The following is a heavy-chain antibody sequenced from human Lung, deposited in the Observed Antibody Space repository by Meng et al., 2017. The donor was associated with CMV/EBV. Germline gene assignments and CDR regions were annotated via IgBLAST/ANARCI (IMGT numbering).Heavy chain of an antibody. CDR2: IYSDGIST. V-gene: IGHV3-74*01. CDR1: GININTYW. CDR3: ARKPGRGAFDI. Sequence: GGSXRLSCAVSGININTYWMHWVRQDPGKGLVWLSRIYSDGISTRYADSVKGRFTISRDNTKNTLYLQMNGLRAEDTAIYYCARKPGRGAFDIWGQGTLVTVSS. J-gene: IGHJ3*02. D-gene: IGHD1-26*01.